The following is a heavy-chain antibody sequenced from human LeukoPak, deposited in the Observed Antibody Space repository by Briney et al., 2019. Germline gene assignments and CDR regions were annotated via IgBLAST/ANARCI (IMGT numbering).Heavy chain of an antibody. CDR3: AKLSDPMSHLDY. J-gene: IGHJ4*02. Sequence: QPGGSLRLSCAASGFTFSSYGMHWVRQAPGKGLEWVAVISYDGSNKYYADSVKGRFTISRDNSKNTLYLQMNSLRAEDTAVYYCAKLSDPMSHLDYWGQGTLVTVSS. CDR2: ISYDGSNK. V-gene: IGHV3-30*18. D-gene: IGHD3-10*02. CDR1: GFTFSSYG.